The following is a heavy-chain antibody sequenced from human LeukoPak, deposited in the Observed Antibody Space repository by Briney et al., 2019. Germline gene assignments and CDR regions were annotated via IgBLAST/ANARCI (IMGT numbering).Heavy chain of an antibody. Sequence: HPGGSLRLSRAASGFTFSSYGMHWVRQAPGMGLEWVAFIRYDGSNKYYADSVKGRFTISRGNSKNTLYLQMNSLRAEDTAVYYCAKVNWNSRIYYMDVWGKGTTVTVSS. CDR3: AKVNWNSRIYYMDV. CDR1: GFTFSSYG. CDR2: IRYDGSNK. J-gene: IGHJ6*03. D-gene: IGHD1-7*01. V-gene: IGHV3-30*02.